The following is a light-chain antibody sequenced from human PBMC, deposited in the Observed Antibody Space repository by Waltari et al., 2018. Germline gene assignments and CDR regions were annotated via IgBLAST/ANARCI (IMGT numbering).Light chain of an antibody. CDR3: QQYDRSPWT. Sequence: EIVLTQSPGTLSLSPGERATLSCRASESISSNYFAWYQQKPGQGPRLLLYAASNRASGIPDRFSGSGSGTDFTLTISRLESEDFAVYYCQQYDRSPWTFGQGTKVAIE. CDR2: AAS. J-gene: IGKJ1*01. V-gene: IGKV3-20*01. CDR1: ESISSNY.